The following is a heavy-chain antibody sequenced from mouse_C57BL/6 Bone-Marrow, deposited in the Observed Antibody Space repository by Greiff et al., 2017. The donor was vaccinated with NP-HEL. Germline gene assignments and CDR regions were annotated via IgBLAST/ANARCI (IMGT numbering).Heavy chain of an antibody. CDR2: ISSGGDYI. V-gene: IGHV5-9-1*02. J-gene: IGHJ1*03. CDR3: TRKGNYYGSSWSDWYFDV. CDR1: GFTFSSYA. D-gene: IGHD1-1*01. Sequence: EVQGVESGEGLVKPGGSLKLSCAASGFTFSSYAMSWVRQTPEKRLEWVAYISSGGDYIYYADTVKGRFTISRDNARNTLYLQMSSLKSEDTAMYYCTRKGNYYGSSWSDWYFDVWGTGTTVTVSS.